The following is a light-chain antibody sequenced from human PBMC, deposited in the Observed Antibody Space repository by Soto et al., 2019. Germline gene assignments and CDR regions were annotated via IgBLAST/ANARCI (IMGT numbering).Light chain of an antibody. V-gene: IGKV3D-15*01. Sequence: EIVMTQSPDTLSVSPGERATLSCRASQRISSNLAWYQQKPGQAPRLLIYGASTRATGVPARFSGSGSETDFTLTISNLQSEDCEVYYCQHYNNLPPYTFGQGTKVEIK. CDR1: QRISSN. CDR3: QHYNNLPPYT. CDR2: GAS. J-gene: IGKJ2*01.